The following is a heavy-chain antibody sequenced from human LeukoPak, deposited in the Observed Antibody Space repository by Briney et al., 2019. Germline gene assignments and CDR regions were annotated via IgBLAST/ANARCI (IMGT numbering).Heavy chain of an antibody. CDR2: IRYDGSNK. J-gene: IGHJ6*03. V-gene: IGHV3-30*02. CDR3: AKGSGYDMDV. D-gene: IGHD1-26*01. CDR1: GFTFSSYG. Sequence: PGGSLRLSCAASGFTFSSYGMHWVRQAPGKGLEWVAFIRYDGSNKYYADSVKGRFTISRDNSKNTLYLHVNSLRPEDTAVYYCAKGSGYDMDVWGRGTTVTISS.